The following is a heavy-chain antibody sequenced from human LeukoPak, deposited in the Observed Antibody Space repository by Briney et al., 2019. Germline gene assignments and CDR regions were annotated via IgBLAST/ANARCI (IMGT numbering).Heavy chain of an antibody. J-gene: IGHJ5*02. CDR3: ARTMATIKEWFDP. V-gene: IGHV1-2*02. CDR1: GYPFTGYY. D-gene: IGHD5-24*01. Sequence: GASVKVSCKASGYPFTGYYMHWVRPAPGQGLEWMGWINPNSGGTNYAQKFQGRVTMTRDTSISTAYMELSRLRSDDTAVYYCARTMATIKEWFDPWGQGTLVTVSS. CDR2: INPNSGGT.